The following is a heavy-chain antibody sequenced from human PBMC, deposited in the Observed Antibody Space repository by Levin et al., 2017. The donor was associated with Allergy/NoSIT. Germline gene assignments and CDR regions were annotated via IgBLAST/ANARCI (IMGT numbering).Heavy chain of an antibody. CDR1: GFTFSSYA. CDR2: ISGSGGST. V-gene: IGHV3-23*01. D-gene: IGHD5-12*01. CDR3: AKERGGYSGYDLVGSYFDY. Sequence: PGGSLRLSCAASGFTFSSYAMSWVRQAPGKGLEWVSAISGSGGSTYYADSVKGRFTISRDNSKNTLYLQMNSLRAEDTAVYYCAKERGGYSGYDLVGSYFDYWGQGTLVTVSS. J-gene: IGHJ4*02.